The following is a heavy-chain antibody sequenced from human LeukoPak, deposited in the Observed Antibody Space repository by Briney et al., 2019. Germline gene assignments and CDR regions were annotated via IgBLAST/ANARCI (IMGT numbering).Heavy chain of an antibody. CDR2: IYYSGST. V-gene: IGHV4-59*07. J-gene: IGHJ3*02. Sequence: PSDTLSLTCTVSGGSISSYHWSWIRQPPGKGLECIGYIYYSGSTHYNPSLKSRVTISVDTSKNQFSLKLSSVTAADTAVYFCARARNYYDSSDYYYEGDAFDIWGQGAMVTVSS. D-gene: IGHD3-22*01. CDR1: GGSISSYH. CDR3: ARARNYYDSSDYYYEGDAFDI.